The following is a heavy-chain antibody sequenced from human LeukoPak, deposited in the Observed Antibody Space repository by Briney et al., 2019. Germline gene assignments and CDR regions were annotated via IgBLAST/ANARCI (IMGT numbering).Heavy chain of an antibody. CDR2: IYYDGTT. Sequence: PSETLSLTCTVSSGSITSNSYYWGWIRQPPGEGLEWIGSIYYDGTTYYNPSLRSRVTMSIDTSKNQFSLMLSSVTAADTAVYYCARDLYSHNLDAEYWGQGTLVTVSS. V-gene: IGHV4-39*07. CDR3: ARDLYSHNLDAEY. J-gene: IGHJ4*02. D-gene: IGHD5-18*01. CDR1: SGSITSNSYY.